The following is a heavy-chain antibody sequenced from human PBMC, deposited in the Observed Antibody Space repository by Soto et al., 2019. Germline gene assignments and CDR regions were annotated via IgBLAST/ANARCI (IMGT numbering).Heavy chain of an antibody. V-gene: IGHV3-23*01. CDR2: ISDGGDRI. J-gene: IGHJ4*02. CDR1: GFSFSINS. CDR3: VILAFGKCDY. Sequence: PGGSLRLYCATPGFSFSINSMSWVRQSPGKGLEKVSAISDGGDRIYYVDSVKGRFTISRDNSKNKLYLQMDSLRAEYTAGYHCVILAFGKCDYWGQGILVTVSS. D-gene: IGHD3-16*01.